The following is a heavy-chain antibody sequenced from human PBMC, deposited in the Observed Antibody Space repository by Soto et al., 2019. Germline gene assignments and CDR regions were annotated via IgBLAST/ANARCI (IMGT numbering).Heavy chain of an antibody. D-gene: IGHD1-26*01. V-gene: IGHV3-74*01. CDR2: INSDGSST. CDR1: GFTFSSYW. Sequence: EVQLVESGGGLVQPGGSLRLSCAASGFTFSSYWMHWVRQVTGKGLVWVSSINSDGSSTSYADSVKGRFTISRDNAKNTLYLQMSSLRAEDTAVYYCARDPSAWELPTDYWGQGTLVTVSS. J-gene: IGHJ4*02. CDR3: ARDPSAWELPTDY.